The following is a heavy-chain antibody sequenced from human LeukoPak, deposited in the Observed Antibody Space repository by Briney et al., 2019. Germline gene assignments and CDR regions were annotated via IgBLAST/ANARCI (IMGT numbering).Heavy chain of an antibody. J-gene: IGHJ6*03. Sequence: GASVKVSCKASGGTFSSYAISWVRQAPGQGLEWMGGIIPIFGTANYAQKFQGRVTITADESTSTAYMELSSLRSEDTAVYYCAIDLTHRSRWYVHYYMDVWGKGTTVTVSS. V-gene: IGHV1-69*13. D-gene: IGHD6-13*01. CDR3: AIDLTHRSRWYVHYYMDV. CDR2: IIPIFGTA. CDR1: GGTFSSYA.